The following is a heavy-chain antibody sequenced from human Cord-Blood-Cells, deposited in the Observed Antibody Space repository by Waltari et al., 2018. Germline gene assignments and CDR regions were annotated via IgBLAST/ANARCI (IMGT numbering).Heavy chain of an antibody. CDR2: INHSGST. D-gene: IGHD6-6*01. J-gene: IGHJ4*02. CDR1: GGSFSGYS. V-gene: IGHV4-34*01. CDR3: ALIKGGSSSSAYYFDY. Sequence: QVQLQQWGAGLLKPSETLSLTCAVYGGSFSGYSWSWIRQPPGKGLEWIGEINHSGSTNYNPSLKSRVTISVDTSKNQFSLKLSSVTAADTAVYYCALIKGGSSSSAYYFDYWGQGTLVTVSS.